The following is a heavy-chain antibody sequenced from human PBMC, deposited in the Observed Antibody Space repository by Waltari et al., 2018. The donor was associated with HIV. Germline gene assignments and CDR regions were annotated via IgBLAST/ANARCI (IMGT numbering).Heavy chain of an antibody. CDR2: ISSSSSYI. CDR3: ARDARGYSYGYQLNDACDI. D-gene: IGHD5-18*01. Sequence: EVQLVESGGGLVKPGGSLRLSCAASGFTFSSYSMNWVRQAPGKGLEWVLIISSSSSYIYYADSVDGRFTISRDNAENSLYLQMNSLRAEDTAVYYCARDARGYSYGYQLNDACDIWGQGTMVTVSS. CDR1: GFTFSSYS. V-gene: IGHV3-21*01. J-gene: IGHJ3*02.